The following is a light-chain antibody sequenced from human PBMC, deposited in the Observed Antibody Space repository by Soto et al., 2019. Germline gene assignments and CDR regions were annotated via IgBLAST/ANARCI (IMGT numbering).Light chain of an antibody. Sequence: DIQMTQSPSSLPASVGDRVTITCRASQSISSYLNWYQQKPGKAPKLLIYAASSLQSGVPSRFSGSGSGTDFTLTISSLQPEDFATYYCQQSYSIFMYTFGQGTKVDIK. CDR3: QQSYSIFMYT. CDR2: AAS. V-gene: IGKV1-39*01. J-gene: IGKJ2*01. CDR1: QSISSY.